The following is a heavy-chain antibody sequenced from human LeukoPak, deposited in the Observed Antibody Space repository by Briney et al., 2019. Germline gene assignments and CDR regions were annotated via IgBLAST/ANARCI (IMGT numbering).Heavy chain of an antibody. Sequence: ASVKLSCKASGGTFSSYAMSWVRQAPGQGLEWMGRIIPILGIANYAQKFQGRVTITVDKSTSTAYMELSSLRSEDTAVYYCARDPVYSSGWYGVDYWGQGTLVTVSS. D-gene: IGHD6-19*01. J-gene: IGHJ4*02. CDR1: GGTFSSYA. V-gene: IGHV1-69*04. CDR2: IIPILGIA. CDR3: ARDPVYSSGWYGVDY.